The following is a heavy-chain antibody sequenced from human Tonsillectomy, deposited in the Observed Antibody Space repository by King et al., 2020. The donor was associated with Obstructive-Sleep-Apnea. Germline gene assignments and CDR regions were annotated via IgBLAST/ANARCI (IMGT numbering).Heavy chain of an antibody. CDR1: GDSISSHY. J-gene: IGHJ4*02. CDR3: VRHRRSRYVPDY. CDR2: IYNSGST. V-gene: IGHV4-59*11. D-gene: IGHD3-10*02. Sequence: LQLQESGPGLVKPSETLSLNCNVSGDSISSHYWSWMRQPPGKGLEWIGYIYNSGSTKYNPSLKNRVTISIDTSINQFSLRLNSVTAADTAVYYCVRHRRSRYVPDYWGQGVLVTVSP.